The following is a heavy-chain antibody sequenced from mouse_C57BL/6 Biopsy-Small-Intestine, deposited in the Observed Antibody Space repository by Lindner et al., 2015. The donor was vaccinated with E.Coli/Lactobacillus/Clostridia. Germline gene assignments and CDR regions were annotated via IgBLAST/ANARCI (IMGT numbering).Heavy chain of an antibody. Sequence: VQLQESGGGLVQPKGSLKLSCAASGFSFNTYAMNWVRQAPGKGLEWVARIGSKSNNYATYYADSVKDRFTISRDDSESMLYLQMNNLKTEDTAMYYCVRSYYSNPYAMDYWGQGTSVTVSS. V-gene: IGHV10-1*01. CDR2: IGSKSNNYAT. CDR3: VRSYYSNPYAMDY. D-gene: IGHD2-5*01. CDR1: GFSFNTYA. J-gene: IGHJ4*01.